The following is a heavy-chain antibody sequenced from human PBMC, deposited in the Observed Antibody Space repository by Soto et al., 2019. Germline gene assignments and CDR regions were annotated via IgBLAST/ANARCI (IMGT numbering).Heavy chain of an antibody. D-gene: IGHD3-10*01. V-gene: IGHV1-46*01. Sequence: AASVKVSCKASGYTFTSYYMHWVRQAPGQGLEWMGIINPSGGSTSYAQKFQGRVTMTRDTSTSTVYMELSSLRSEDTAVYYCARDMYYYGSGTLFSRLNYYYGMDVWGQGTTVTVSS. CDR3: ARDMYYYGSGTLFSRLNYYYGMDV. CDR2: INPSGGST. CDR1: GYTFTSYY. J-gene: IGHJ6*02.